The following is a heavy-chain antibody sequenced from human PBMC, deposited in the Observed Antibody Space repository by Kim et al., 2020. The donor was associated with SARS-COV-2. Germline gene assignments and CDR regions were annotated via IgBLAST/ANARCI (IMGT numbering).Heavy chain of an antibody. CDR3: TRGQGGGYYFDS. J-gene: IGHJ4*02. D-gene: IGHD3-16*01. Sequence: ASVKVSCKASGYTFTSYAVIWVRQAPGRGLEWMGWINTNTGNSTYAQGFTGRFVFSLDTSVTTAYLHIPSLKTDDTAVYYCTRGQGGGYYFDSWGQGTLVTVSS. CDR1: GYTFTSYA. CDR2: INTNTGNS. V-gene: IGHV7-4-1*01.